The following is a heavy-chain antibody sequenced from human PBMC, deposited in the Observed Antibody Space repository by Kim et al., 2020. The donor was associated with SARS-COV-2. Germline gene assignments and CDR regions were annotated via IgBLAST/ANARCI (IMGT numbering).Heavy chain of an antibody. CDR3: ARRYYDFSSDGAMDV. J-gene: IGHJ6*02. V-gene: IGHV4-4*07. Sequence: SETLSLTCTVSGGSISSYYWSWIRQPAGKGLEWIGRIYTSGSTNYNPSLKSRVTMSVDTSKNQFSLKLSSVTAADTAVYYCARRYYDFSSDGAMDVWGQGTTVTVSS. D-gene: IGHD3-3*01. CDR2: IYTSGST. CDR1: GGSISSYY.